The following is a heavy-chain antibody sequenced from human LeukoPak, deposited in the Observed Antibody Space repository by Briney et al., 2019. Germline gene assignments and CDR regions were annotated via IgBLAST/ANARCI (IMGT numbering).Heavy chain of an antibody. V-gene: IGHV1-69*05. CDR1: GGTFSSYD. Sequence: GSAMKVSCKASGGTFSSYDISWVRQAPGQGLEWMGGIIPIFGTANYAQKFQGRVTITTDESTSTAYMELSSLRSEDTAVYYCARVENYYYYYMDVWGKGTTVTVSS. J-gene: IGHJ6*03. CDR3: ARVENYYYYYMDV. CDR2: IIPIFGTA. D-gene: IGHD3-3*01.